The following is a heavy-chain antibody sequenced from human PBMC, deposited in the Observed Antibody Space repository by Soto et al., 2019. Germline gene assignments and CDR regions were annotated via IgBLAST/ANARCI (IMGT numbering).Heavy chain of an antibody. J-gene: IGHJ4*02. D-gene: IGHD5-18*01. Sequence: DVQLVESGGGLVQPGRSLRLSCAASGFNFDDYVMHWVRQVPGKGLEWVSGISWNSRNIGYADSVKGRFIISRDNAKNSLYLQMNSLRTEDTALYYCAKDIDIYGRRGAFDYWGQETLVTVSS. CDR2: ISWNSRNI. CDR1: GFNFDDYV. CDR3: AKDIDIYGRRGAFDY. V-gene: IGHV3-9*01.